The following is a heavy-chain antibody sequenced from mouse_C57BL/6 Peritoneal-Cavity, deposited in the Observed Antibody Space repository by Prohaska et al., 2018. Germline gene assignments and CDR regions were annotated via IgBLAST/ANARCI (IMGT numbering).Heavy chain of an antibody. CDR1: GYTFTSDD. J-gene: IGHJ1*03. V-gene: IGHV1-85*01. CDR3: ARMGGGYFDV. CDR2: IYPRDGST. Sequence: SVKLSCKASGYTFTSDDINWVKQRPGQGLEWIGWIYPRDGSTKYNEKFKGKATLTVDTSSSTAYRELHSLTSEDSAVYFCARMGGGYFDVWGTGTTVTVSS.